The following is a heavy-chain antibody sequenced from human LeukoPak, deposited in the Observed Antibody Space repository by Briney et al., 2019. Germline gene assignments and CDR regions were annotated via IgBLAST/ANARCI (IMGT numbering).Heavy chain of an antibody. D-gene: IGHD3-10*01. J-gene: IGHJ4*02. CDR2: INHSGST. CDR3: ASGTYYYGSGTRGGVDY. V-gene: IGHV4-34*01. Sequence: SETLSLTCAVYGGSFSGYYWSWIRQPPGKGLEWIGEINHSGSTNYNPSLKSRVTISVDTSKNQFSLKLSSVTAADTAVYYCASGTYYYGSGTRGGVDYWGQGTLVTVSS. CDR1: GGSFSGYY.